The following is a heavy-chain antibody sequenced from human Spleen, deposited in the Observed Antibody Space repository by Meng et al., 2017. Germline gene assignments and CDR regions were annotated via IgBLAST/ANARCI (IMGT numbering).Heavy chain of an antibody. Sequence: GSLRLSCTVSGGSISSYYWSWIRQPPGKGLEWIGYIYYSGSTNYNPSLKSRVTISVDTSKNQFSLSLNSVTAADTAIYYCARAIRFGELSHFDSWGPGNLVTVSS. CDR3: ARAIRFGELSHFDS. D-gene: IGHD3-10*01. J-gene: IGHJ4*02. CDR1: GGSISSYY. CDR2: IYYSGST. V-gene: IGHV4-59*01.